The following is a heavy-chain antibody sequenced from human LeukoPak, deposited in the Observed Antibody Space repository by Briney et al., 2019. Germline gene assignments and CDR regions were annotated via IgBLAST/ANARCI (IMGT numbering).Heavy chain of an antibody. CDR1: GGSISSGDYY. J-gene: IGHJ4*02. CDR3: ASEDSSSSYFDY. D-gene: IGHD6-6*01. V-gene: IGHV4-30-4*08. Sequence: NPSQTLSLTCTVSGGSISSGDYYWSWIRQPPGKGLEWIGYIYYSGSTYYNPSLKSRVTISVDTSKNQFSLKLSSVTAADTAVYYCASEDSSSSYFDYWGQGTLVTASS. CDR2: IYYSGST.